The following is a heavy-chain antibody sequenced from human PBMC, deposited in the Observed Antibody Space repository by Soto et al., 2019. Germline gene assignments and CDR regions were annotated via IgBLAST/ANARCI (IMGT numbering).Heavy chain of an antibody. Sequence: PGGSLRLSCTVSGFTVSSNSMNWVRQAPGKGLEWVSVLYSDDNTYYADSVKGRFTIFRDISKNTVYLHMNRLRVEDTAVYFCARDGGVGGVFLFDFGGQGTLVPVSS. CDR2: LYSDDNT. V-gene: IGHV3-66*01. D-gene: IGHD3-16*01. J-gene: IGHJ4*02. CDR1: GFTVSSNS. CDR3: ARDGGVGGVFLFDF.